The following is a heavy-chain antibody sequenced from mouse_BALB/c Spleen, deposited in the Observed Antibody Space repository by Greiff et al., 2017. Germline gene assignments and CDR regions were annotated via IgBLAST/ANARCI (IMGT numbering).Heavy chain of an antibody. CDR2: ISNGGGST. CDR1: GFTFSSYT. J-gene: IGHJ4*01. V-gene: IGHV5-12-2*01. Sequence: EVHLVESGGGLVQPGGSLKLSCAASGFTFSSYTMSWVRQTPEKRLEWVAYISNGGGSTYYPDTVKGRFTISRDNAKNTLYLQMSSLKSEDTAMYYCARRAMDYWGQGTSVTVSS. CDR3: ARRAMDY.